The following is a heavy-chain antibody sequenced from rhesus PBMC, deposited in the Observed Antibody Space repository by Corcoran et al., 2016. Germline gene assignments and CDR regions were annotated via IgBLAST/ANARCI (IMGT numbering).Heavy chain of an antibody. CDR1: GGSFSSYW. V-gene: IGHV4-80*01. J-gene: IGHJ1*01. CDR2: INGNSGST. CDR3: ARYCTSTTCFYIFEF. D-gene: IGHD2-2*01. Sequence: QVQLQESGPGLVKPSGTLSLTCAVSGGSFSSYWWSWIRPPPGKGLEWIGEINGNSGSTNYNPSLKSRVTISKDASKNQFALKLSSVTAADTAVYYCARYCTSTTCFYIFEFWGQGALVTVSS.